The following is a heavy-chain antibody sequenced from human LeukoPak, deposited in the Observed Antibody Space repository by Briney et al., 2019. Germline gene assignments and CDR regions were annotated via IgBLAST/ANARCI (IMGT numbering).Heavy chain of an antibody. J-gene: IGHJ4*02. CDR3: ASRSEMATIDY. D-gene: IGHD5-24*01. CDR1: GGSISSYY. Sequence: PSETLSLTCTVSGGSISSYYWSWIRQPPGKGLEWIGYIYYSGSTNYNPSLKSRVTISVDTSKNQFSLKLSSVTAADTAVYYCASRSEMATIDYWGQGTLVTVSS. CDR2: IYYSGST. V-gene: IGHV4-59*01.